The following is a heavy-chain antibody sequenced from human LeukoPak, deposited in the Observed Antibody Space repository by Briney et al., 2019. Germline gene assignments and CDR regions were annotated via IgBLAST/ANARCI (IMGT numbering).Heavy chain of an antibody. D-gene: IGHD3-22*01. CDR3: ASNYYDSSGYYYDTPPGY. J-gene: IGHJ4*02. CDR1: GYTFTSYY. CDR2: INTSGGSR. V-gene: IGHV1-46*01. Sequence: ASVKVSCKASGYTFTSYYMHWVRQAPGQGLGWMGIINTSGGSRSYAKKFQGRVTMTRDTSTNTVYMELSSLRSEDTAVYYCASNYYDSSGYYYDTPPGYWGQGTLVTVSS.